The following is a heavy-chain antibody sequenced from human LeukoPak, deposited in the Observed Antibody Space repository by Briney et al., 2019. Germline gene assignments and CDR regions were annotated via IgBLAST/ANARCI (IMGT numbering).Heavy chain of an antibody. J-gene: IGHJ6*03. D-gene: IGHD6-19*01. CDR2: MNPNSGNT. CDR1: GYTFTSYD. V-gene: IGHV1-8*01. Sequence: GASAKVSCKASGYTFTSYDINWVRQATGQGLEWMGWMNPNSGNTGYAQKFQGRVTMTRNTSISTAYMELSSLRSEDTAVYYCARGLAGAVAGTSRNYYYYYYMDVWGKGTTVTVSS. CDR3: ARGLAGAVAGTSRNYYYYYYMDV.